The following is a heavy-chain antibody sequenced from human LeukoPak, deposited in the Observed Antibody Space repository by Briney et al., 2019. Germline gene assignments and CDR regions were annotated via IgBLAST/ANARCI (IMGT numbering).Heavy chain of an antibody. J-gene: IGHJ4*01. CDR1: GFRFSGYN. CDR2: ISSTTVI. CDR3: AREGDGSNSGFAY. V-gene: IGHV3-69-1*01. Sequence: GGSLRLSCAVSGFRFSGYNMNWVRQAPGKGLEWIAYISSTTVIYYADSVEGRFTVSRDNAHDSLYLQMSSLTLDDTAVYFCAREGDGSNSGFAYWGHGTLFSVSS. D-gene: IGHD4-11*01.